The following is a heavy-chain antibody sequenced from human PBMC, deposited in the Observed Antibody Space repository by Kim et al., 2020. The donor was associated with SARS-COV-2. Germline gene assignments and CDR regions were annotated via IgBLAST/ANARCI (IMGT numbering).Heavy chain of an antibody. V-gene: IGHV5-10-1*01. D-gene: IGHD3-10*01. CDR2: IDPSDSYT. Sequence: GESLKISCKGSGYSFTSYWISWVRQMPGKGLEWMGRIDPSDSYTNYSPSFQGHVTISADKSISTAYLQWSSLKASDTAMYYCARLDLVRGVPGGMDVWGQGTTVTVSS. CDR1: GYSFTSYW. J-gene: IGHJ6*02. CDR3: ARLDLVRGVPGGMDV.